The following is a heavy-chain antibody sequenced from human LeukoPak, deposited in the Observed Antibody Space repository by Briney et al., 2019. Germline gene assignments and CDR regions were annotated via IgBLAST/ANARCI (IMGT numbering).Heavy chain of an antibody. Sequence: PGGSLRLSCAASGFTFSSYAMSWVRQAPGKGLEWVSAISGSGGSTYYADSVKGRFTISRDNSKNTLYLQMNSLRAEDTAVYYCAKDCTPGVEWSYGMDVWGQGTTVTVSS. CDR1: GFTFSSYA. CDR3: AKDCTPGVEWSYGMDV. V-gene: IGHV3-23*01. J-gene: IGHJ6*02. CDR2: ISGSGGST. D-gene: IGHD2-8*01.